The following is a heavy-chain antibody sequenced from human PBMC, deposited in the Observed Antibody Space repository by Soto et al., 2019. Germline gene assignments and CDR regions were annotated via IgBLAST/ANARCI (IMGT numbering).Heavy chain of an antibody. CDR3: ARAECSTPNCLTACYSYGLAV. Sequence: EVQLVESGGNLVQPGGSLRLSCAASGFTFSNFEMHWVRQAPGKGLEWVSYINTAGSTKYYAESVKGRFTISRDNARNSLFLQMNSLRAEDTAVYYCARAECSTPNCLTACYSYGLAVWGQGTTVTVSS. D-gene: IGHD2-2*01. V-gene: IGHV3-48*03. J-gene: IGHJ6*02. CDR1: GFTFSNFE. CDR2: INTAGSTK.